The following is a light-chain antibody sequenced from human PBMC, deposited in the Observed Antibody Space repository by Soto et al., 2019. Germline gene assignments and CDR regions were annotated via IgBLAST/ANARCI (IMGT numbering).Light chain of an antibody. CDR2: HAS. V-gene: IGKV1-5*01. CDR1: QSISTW. Sequence: QLTQSPSFLSASIGDRVTITCRASQSISTWLAWYQQKPGKAPTLLIYHASSLESGVPSRFSGSGSGTEFTLTISSLQPDDVATYYCQQYNTYLSFGQGTKVDIK. J-gene: IGKJ1*01. CDR3: QQYNTYLS.